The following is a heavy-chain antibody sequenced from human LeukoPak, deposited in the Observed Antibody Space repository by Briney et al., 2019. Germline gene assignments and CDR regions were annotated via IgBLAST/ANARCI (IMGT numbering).Heavy chain of an antibody. Sequence: GGSLRLSCAASGFTFSNAWMSWVRQAPGKGLEWVGRIKSKTDGGTTDYAAPVKGRFTISRDDSKNTLYLQMNSLKTEDTAVYYCTTDPSSGWYSDAFDVWGQGTMVTVSS. D-gene: IGHD6-19*01. J-gene: IGHJ3*01. CDR1: GFTFSNAW. CDR2: IKSKTDGGTT. CDR3: TTDPSSGWYSDAFDV. V-gene: IGHV3-15*01.